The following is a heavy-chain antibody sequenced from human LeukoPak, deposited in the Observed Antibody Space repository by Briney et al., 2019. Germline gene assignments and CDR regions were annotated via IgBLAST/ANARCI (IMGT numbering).Heavy chain of an antibody. J-gene: IGHJ3*01. D-gene: IGHD2-21*01. V-gene: IGHV3-30*02. CDR1: GFTFSSHG. CDR3: AKDEGAIYSTAIDV. CDR2: IRSDGSKA. Sequence: GGSLRLSCIGSGFTFSSHGMHWVRQAPGKGLEGMAFIRSDGSKAYYVDSVKGRFTISRDDSKNTLYLQMNSLRIEDTAVYNCAKDEGAIYSTAIDVWGQGTMVTVSS.